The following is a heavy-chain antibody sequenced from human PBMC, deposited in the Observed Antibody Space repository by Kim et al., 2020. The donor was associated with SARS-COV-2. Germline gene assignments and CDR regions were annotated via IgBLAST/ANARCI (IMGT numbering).Heavy chain of an antibody. CDR3: ARDRLILAAAANYYYYGMDV. D-gene: IGHD6-13*01. J-gene: IGHJ6*02. V-gene: IGHV3-21*01. CDR2: ISSSSSYI. CDR1: GFTFSSYS. Sequence: GGSLRLSCAASGFTFSSYSMNWVRQAPGKGLEWVSSISSSSSYIYYADSVKGRFTISRDNAKNSLYLQMNSLRAEDTAVYYCARDRLILAAAANYYYYGMDVWGQGTTVTVSS.